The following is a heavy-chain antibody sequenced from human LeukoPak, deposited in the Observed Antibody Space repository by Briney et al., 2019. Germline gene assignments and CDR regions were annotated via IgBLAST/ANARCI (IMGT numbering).Heavy chain of an antibody. J-gene: IGHJ4*02. CDR2: IYYSGST. CDR1: GGSISTYY. CDR3: ARLTLRSHFDY. Sequence: SESLSLTCTVSGGSISTYYWAWIRQPPGNGLEWVGSIYYSGSTNYTPSLKSRVTISIDTSKNPFSLKLTSVTAPDTAVYYCARLTLRSHFDYWGQGTLVTVSS. V-gene: IGHV4-59*08.